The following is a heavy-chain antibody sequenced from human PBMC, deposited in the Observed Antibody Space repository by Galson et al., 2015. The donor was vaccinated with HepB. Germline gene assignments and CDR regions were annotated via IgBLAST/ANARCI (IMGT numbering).Heavy chain of an antibody. V-gene: IGHV3-23*01. CDR3: AKVFPEKTDRWYRQTLYSFDS. Sequence: SLRLSCAASGFTFSYYAMSWVRQAPGKGLEWISAITPSGDNTYYADSMKGRFTISRDNSRNTLFLQMNNLRVDDTAIYFCAKVFPEKTDRWYRQTLYSFDSGVQGTRVTVSS. CDR1: GFTFSYYA. D-gene: IGHD6-13*01. CDR2: ITPSGDNT. J-gene: IGHJ4*02.